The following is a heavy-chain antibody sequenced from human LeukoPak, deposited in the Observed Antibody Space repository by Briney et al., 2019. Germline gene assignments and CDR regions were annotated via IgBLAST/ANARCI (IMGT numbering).Heavy chain of an antibody. D-gene: IGHD3-10*01. J-gene: IGHJ3*02. V-gene: IGHV4-39*01. CDR3: ARQKDRYYYDAFDI. Sequence: PSETLSLTCTVSGGSISSGNYYWGWIRQPPGKGQEWIGSIYFSGSTYYNPSLKSRVTISVDTSKNQFSLKLSSVTAADTTLYYCARQKDRYYYDAFDIWGQGTMVTVSS. CDR2: IYFSGST. CDR1: GGSISSGNYY.